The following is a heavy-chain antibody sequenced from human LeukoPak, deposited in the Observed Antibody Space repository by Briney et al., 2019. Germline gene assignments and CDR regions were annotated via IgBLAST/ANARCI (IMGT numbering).Heavy chain of an antibody. CDR3: ARDTGYCSGGSCRGSWFDP. D-gene: IGHD2-15*01. CDR1: GYTFTSYA. J-gene: IGHJ5*02. CDR2: ISAYNGNT. V-gene: IGHV1-18*01. Sequence: ASVKVSCKASGYTFTSYAMNWVRQAPGQGLEWMGWISAYNGNTNYAQKLQGRVTMTTDTSTSTAYMELRSLRSDDTAVYYCARDTGYCSGGSCRGSWFDPWGQGTLVTVSS.